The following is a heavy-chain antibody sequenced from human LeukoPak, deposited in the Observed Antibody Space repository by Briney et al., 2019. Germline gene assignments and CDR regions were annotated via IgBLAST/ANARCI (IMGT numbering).Heavy chain of an antibody. CDR3: ARGHGDYLYYFDY. CDR1: GYSISFGYY. CDR2: IYHSGST. V-gene: IGHV4-38-2*02. J-gene: IGHJ4*02. D-gene: IGHD4-17*01. Sequence: SETLSLTCSVSGYSISFGYYWGWIRQPPGKGLEWIGSIYHSGSTYYNPSLKSRVTISVDTSNNQFSLKLNSMTAADTAVYYCARGHGDYLYYFDYWGQGTLVTVSS.